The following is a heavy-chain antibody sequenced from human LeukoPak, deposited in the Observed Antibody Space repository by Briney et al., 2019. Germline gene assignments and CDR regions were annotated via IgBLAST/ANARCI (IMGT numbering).Heavy chain of an antibody. D-gene: IGHD1-20*01. Sequence: ASVKVSCKVSGYTLTELSMHWVRQAPGKGLEWMGGLDPEDGETIYAQKFQGRVTMTEDTSTDTAYMELSSLRSEDTAVYYCAARNGGRSPITGTTADDYWGQGTLVIVSS. CDR2: LDPEDGET. V-gene: IGHV1-24*01. CDR1: GYTLTELS. CDR3: AARNGGRSPITGTTADDY. J-gene: IGHJ4*02.